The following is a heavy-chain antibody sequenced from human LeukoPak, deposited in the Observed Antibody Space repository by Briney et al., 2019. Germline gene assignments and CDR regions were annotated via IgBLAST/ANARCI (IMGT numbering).Heavy chain of an antibody. CDR1: GFAFSNYG. J-gene: IGHJ4*02. D-gene: IGHD6-25*01. Sequence: GGSLRLSCAASGFAFSNYGMTWVRQAPGKGLEWVSVINYRSGDITYYADSVKGRFTISRDNSKNTVYLEMNNLRVEDTAAYYCAPRGIAAYWGQGTLVTVSS. CDR3: APRGIAAY. CDR2: INYRSGDIT. V-gene: IGHV3-23*01.